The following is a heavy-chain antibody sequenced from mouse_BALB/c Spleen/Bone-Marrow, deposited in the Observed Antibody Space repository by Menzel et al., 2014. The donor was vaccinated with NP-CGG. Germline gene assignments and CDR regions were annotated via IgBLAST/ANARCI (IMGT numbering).Heavy chain of an antibody. CDR3: ARLNYYGNSFV. CDR1: GFDFXRYW. V-gene: IGHV4-1*02. J-gene: IGHJ1*01. CDR2: INPDSSTI. D-gene: IGHD1-1*01. Sequence: EVKLLESGGGLVQPGGSLKLSCAASGFDFXRYWMSWVRQVPGKGLEWIGEINPDSSTINYTPSLKDKFIISRDNAKNTLYLQMSKVRSEDTALYYCARLNYYGNSFVWGAGTTVTVSS.